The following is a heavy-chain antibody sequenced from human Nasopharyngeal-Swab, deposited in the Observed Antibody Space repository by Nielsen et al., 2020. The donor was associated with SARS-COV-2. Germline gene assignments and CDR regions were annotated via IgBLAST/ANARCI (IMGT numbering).Heavy chain of an antibody. V-gene: IGHV3-15*01. Sequence: GASLKISCAASGFTFSNAWMSWIRQAPGKGLEWVGRIKSKTDGGTTDYAAPVKGRFTISRDDSKNTLYLQMNSLKTEDTAVYYCTTDLMVRGVFPLLYYYYGMDVWGQGTTVTVSS. CDR1: GFTFSNAW. CDR3: TTDLMVRGVFPLLYYYYGMDV. D-gene: IGHD3-10*01. CDR2: IKSKTDGGTT. J-gene: IGHJ6*02.